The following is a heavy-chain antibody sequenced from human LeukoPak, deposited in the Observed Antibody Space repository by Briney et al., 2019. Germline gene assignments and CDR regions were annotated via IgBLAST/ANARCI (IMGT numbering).Heavy chain of an antibody. J-gene: IGHJ4*02. CDR1: SESFSGGY. V-gene: IGHV4-34*01. CDR2: ISDNEGI. Sequence: SETLSLTCSVYSESFSGGYWSWIRQPPGRGLDWIGEISDNEGIKYSPSLKSRVTISVDTSKNQFSLKLTSVAAADTAVYYCARGLDRSKTGYWGQGSLVTVSP. CDR3: ARGLDRSKTGY. D-gene: IGHD3-22*01.